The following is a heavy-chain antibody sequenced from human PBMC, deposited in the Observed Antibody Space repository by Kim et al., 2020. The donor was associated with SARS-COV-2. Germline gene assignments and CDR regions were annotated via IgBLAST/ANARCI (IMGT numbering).Heavy chain of an antibody. Sequence: SETLSLTCTVSGGSISSYYWSWIRQPPGKGLEWIGYIYYSGSTNYNPSLKSRVTISVDTSKNQFSLKLSSVTAADTAVYYCAGEVDYYGSGSPLYYYGMAVWGQGTTVTVSS. CDR1: GGSISSYY. J-gene: IGHJ6*02. D-gene: IGHD3-10*01. CDR3: AGEVDYYGSGSPLYYYGMAV. CDR2: IYYSGST. V-gene: IGHV4-59*01.